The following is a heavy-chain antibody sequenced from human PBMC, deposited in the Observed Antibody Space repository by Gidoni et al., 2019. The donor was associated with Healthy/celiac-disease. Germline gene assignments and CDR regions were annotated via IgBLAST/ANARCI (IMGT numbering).Heavy chain of an antibody. J-gene: IGHJ5*02. V-gene: IGHV3-30-3*01. Sequence: QVQLVESGGGVVQPGRSLRLSCAASGFTFSSYAMHWVRQAPGTGLEWVAVISYDGSNKYYADSVKGRFTISRDNSKNTLYLQMNSLRAEDTAVYYCAREGIAAPACWFDPWGQGTLVTVSS. CDR2: ISYDGSNK. CDR1: GFTFSSYA. D-gene: IGHD6-13*01. CDR3: AREGIAAPACWFDP.